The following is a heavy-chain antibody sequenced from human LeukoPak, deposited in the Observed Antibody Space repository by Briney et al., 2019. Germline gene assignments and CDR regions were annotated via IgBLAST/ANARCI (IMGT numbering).Heavy chain of an antibody. D-gene: IGHD2/OR15-2a*01. CDR2: ISSNGGST. CDR3: ARGVLHFDY. Sequence: EGSLRLSCAASGFTFSSYAMHWVRQAPGKGLEYVSAISSNGGSTYYANSVKGRFTISRDNSKNTLYLQMGSLRAEDMAVYYCARGVLHFDYWGQGTLVTVSS. CDR1: GFTFSSYA. J-gene: IGHJ4*02. V-gene: IGHV3-64*01.